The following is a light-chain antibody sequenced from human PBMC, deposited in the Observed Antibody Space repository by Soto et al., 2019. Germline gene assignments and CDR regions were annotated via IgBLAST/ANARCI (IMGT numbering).Light chain of an antibody. V-gene: IGKV1-5*03. CDR1: QSISIW. CDR3: QQYNSDST. CDR2: KAS. Sequence: IQMTQSPSTLSASVGDRVSITCRASQSISIWLAWYQQKPGKAPKLLIYKASSLESGVPSRFSGSGSGTEFTLTINSLQPDDFATYYCQQYNSDSTFGQGTKVEIK. J-gene: IGKJ1*01.